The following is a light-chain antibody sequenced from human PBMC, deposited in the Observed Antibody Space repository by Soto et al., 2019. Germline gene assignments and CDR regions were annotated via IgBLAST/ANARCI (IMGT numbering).Light chain of an antibody. CDR3: QSYDNSLSGSWV. V-gene: IGLV1-40*01. Sequence: QAGVTQPPSVSGAPGQRVTISCTGSSSNIVAGFDVHWYHQIAGTAPKLLIDGNSNRPSGVPDRFSGSKSGTSASLAINGLPAKDEAHYYCQSYDNSLSGSWVFGGGTKLTVL. CDR2: GNS. CDR1: SSNIVAGFD. J-gene: IGLJ3*02.